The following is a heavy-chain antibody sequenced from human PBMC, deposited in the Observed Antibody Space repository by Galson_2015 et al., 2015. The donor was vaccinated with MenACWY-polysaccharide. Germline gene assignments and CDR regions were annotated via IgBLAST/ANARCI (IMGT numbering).Heavy chain of an antibody. CDR3: ARLVWPGAHSSDYYHGMDV. CDR1: GYTFNTFA. Sequence: SVKVSCKASGYTFNTFAITWVRQAPGQGLEWMGWIGGYNGNTNYAHQLQGRVIMTTDTSTSTAYMELRGLRSDDTAVYYCARLVWPGAHSSDYYHGMDVGANGPRSPPP. CDR2: IGGYNGNT. J-gene: IGHJ6*02. V-gene: IGHV1-18*01. D-gene: IGHD1-1*01.